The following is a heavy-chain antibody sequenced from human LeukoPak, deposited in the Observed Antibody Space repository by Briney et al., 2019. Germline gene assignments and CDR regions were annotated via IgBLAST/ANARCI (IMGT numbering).Heavy chain of an antibody. CDR3: ARKSGCSSTSCPYYYGMDV. V-gene: IGHV1-2*02. Sequence: ASVKVSCKTSGYTFTGYYMHWVRQAPGQGLEWMGWINPNSGDTNYAQKLQGRVTMTTDTSTSTAYMELRSLRSDDTAVYYCARKSGCSSTSCPYYYGMDVWGQGTTVTVSS. CDR2: INPNSGDT. CDR1: GYTFTGYY. J-gene: IGHJ6*02. D-gene: IGHD2-2*01.